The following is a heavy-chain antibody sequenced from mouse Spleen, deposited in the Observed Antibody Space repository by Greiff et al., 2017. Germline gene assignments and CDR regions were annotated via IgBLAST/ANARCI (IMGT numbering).Heavy chain of an antibody. CDR2: ISYDGSN. CDR3: ARDWDGGVDY. D-gene: IGHD4-1*01. CDR1: GYSITRGYY. J-gene: IGHJ2*01. V-gene: IGHV3-6*01. Sequence: ESGPGLVKPSQSLSLTCFVTGYSITRGYYWNWIRQFPGNKLEWMGYISYDGSNNYNPSLKNRISITRDTSKNQFFLKLNSVTTEDTATYYCARDWDGGVDYWGQGTTLTVSS.